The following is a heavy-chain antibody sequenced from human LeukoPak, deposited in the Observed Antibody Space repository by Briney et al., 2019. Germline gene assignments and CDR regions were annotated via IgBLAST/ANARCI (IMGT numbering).Heavy chain of an antibody. CDR1: GLTFRNYW. J-gene: IGHJ5*02. CDR3: ARGGVGGYYDSSGYS. CDR2: ITSDGSDT. V-gene: IGHV3-74*01. D-gene: IGHD3-22*01. Sequence: PGGSLKLSCAASGLTFRNYWMHWVRQAPGKGLMWLSRITSDGSDTIYVDSGKGRFTISRDNAKNSLYLQMNSLRAEDTAVYYCARGGVGGYYDSSGYSWGQGTLVTVSS.